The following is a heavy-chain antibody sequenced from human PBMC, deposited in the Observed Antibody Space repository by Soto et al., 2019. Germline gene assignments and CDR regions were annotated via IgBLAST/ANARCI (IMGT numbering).Heavy chain of an antibody. D-gene: IGHD3-10*01. CDR1: GDSISSGDYY. V-gene: IGHV4-30-4*01. Sequence: SETLSLTCTVSGDSISSGDYYWSWIRQPPGKGLEWIGYIYYSGSTYYNPSLKSRVTISVDTSKNQFSLKLSSVTAADTAVYYCARDYSPMVTSHYYHYGMDVWGQGTTVTVSS. J-gene: IGHJ6*02. CDR3: ARDYSPMVTSHYYHYGMDV. CDR2: IYYSGST.